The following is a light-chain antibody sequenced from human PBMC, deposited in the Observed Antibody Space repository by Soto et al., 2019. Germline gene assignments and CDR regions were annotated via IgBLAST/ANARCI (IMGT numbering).Light chain of an antibody. CDR1: SSDVGGHNY. J-gene: IGLJ1*01. V-gene: IGLV2-14*01. Sequence: QSVLTQPASVSGSPGQSITISCTGTSSDVGGHNYVSWYQQQSGKAPKLMIHEVSNRPSGVSNRFSGSKSGNTASLTISGLQDEQEADHYCSSYKSSRAYVFGIGTKVTVL. CDR3: SSYKSSRAYV. CDR2: EVS.